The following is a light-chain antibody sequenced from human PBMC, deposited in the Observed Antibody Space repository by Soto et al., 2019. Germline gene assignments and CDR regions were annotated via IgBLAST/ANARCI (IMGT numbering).Light chain of an antibody. CDR3: QQYHNSPP. CDR1: QRFSSSY. CDR2: SAS. J-gene: IGKJ1*01. V-gene: IGKV3-20*01. Sequence: EMLLTQSPGTLSFPPGERATLSCRASQRFSSSYLAWYQQKPGQAPRLLIYSASSRATGIPDRFSGSGSGTDFTLTISRLEPEDFAVYYCQQYHNSPPFGQGTKVDIK.